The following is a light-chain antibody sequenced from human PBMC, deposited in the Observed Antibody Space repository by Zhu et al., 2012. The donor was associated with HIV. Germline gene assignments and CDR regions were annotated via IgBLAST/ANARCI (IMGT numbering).Light chain of an antibody. CDR2: GAS. CDR3: QQYGMSPLT. Sequence: EIVLTQSPGTLTLSPGEGATLSCRASQSVSNYYLAWYQQKPGQAPRLLVYGASQRASGIPGRFSGSGSGTDFTLTISRLEPEDFAVYYCQQYGMSPLTFGGGPGGD. V-gene: IGKV3-20*01. CDR1: QSVSNYY. J-gene: IGKJ4*01.